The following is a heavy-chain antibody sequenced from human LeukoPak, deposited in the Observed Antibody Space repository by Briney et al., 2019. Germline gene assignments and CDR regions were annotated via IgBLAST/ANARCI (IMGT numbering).Heavy chain of an antibody. V-gene: IGHV3-7*01. D-gene: IGHD5-12*01. CDR1: GFTFSDYW. CDR2: IETDGDEK. J-gene: IGHJ4*02. Sequence: GGSLRLSCVASGFTFSDYWMSWVRQAPGMGLEWVANIETDGDEKNYVGSVKGRFTISRDNARNSLYLQMSSLRVEDTAVYYCARDIPSGFYTPDYWGRGTLVTVSS. CDR3: ARDIPSGFYTPDY.